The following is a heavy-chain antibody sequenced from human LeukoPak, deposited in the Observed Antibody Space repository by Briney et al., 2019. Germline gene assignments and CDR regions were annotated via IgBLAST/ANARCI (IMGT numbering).Heavy chain of an antibody. J-gene: IGHJ2*01. D-gene: IGHD4/OR15-4a*01. Sequence: SETLSLTCTVSGGSISSSSYYWGWIRQPPGKGLEWIGSIYHSGSTYYNPSLKSRVTISVDTSKNQFSLKLSSVTAADTAVYYCARGRRIVVLPGRGYFDLWGRGTLVTVSS. V-gene: IGHV4-39*07. CDR1: GGSISSSSYY. CDR2: IYHSGST. CDR3: ARGRRIVVLPGRGYFDL.